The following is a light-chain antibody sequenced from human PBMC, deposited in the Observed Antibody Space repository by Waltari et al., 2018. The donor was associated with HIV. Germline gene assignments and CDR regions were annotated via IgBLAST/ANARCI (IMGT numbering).Light chain of an antibody. CDR1: SSNIGSNP. V-gene: IGLV1-44*01. CDR3: AVWDDSLRSVL. CDR2: TNI. Sequence: QSVLTQPPSASGTPGQRVNISCSGGSSNIGSNPVNWYRQFPGEAPKLLIYTNIQRPSGVPDRFSGSKSGTSASLAISGLQSEDEVDFYCAVWDDSLRSVLFGGGTRLTVL. J-gene: IGLJ3*02.